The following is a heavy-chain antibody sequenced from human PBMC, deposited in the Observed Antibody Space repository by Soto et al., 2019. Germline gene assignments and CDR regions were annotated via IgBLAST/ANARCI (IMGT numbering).Heavy chain of an antibody. CDR3: ARGAMGNYYNDY. Sequence: EVQLVESGGGLVQSGGSLRLSCAASGFTFSSYWMHWVRQAPGKGLVWVSRIKGDGISTNYADSVKGRFTISRDNAKDTVFLQMTSLSADDTAVYYCARGAMGNYYNDYWGQGTLVTVSS. V-gene: IGHV3-74*01. J-gene: IGHJ4*02. CDR1: GFTFSSYW. D-gene: IGHD3-10*01. CDR2: IKGDGIST.